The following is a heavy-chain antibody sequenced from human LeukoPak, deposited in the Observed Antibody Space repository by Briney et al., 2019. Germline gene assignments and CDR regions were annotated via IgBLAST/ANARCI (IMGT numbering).Heavy chain of an antibody. CDR2: ISAYNGNT. J-gene: IGHJ4*02. CDR1: GYTFTSYG. Sequence: ASVKVSCKASGYTFTSYGISWVRQAPGQGLEWMGWISAYNGNTNYAQKLQGRVTMTTDTSTSTAYMELRSLRSDDTAVYYCARDDYYDSSGYYPFDYWAQGTLVTVSS. CDR3: ARDDYYDSSGYYPFDY. V-gene: IGHV1-18*01. D-gene: IGHD3-22*01.